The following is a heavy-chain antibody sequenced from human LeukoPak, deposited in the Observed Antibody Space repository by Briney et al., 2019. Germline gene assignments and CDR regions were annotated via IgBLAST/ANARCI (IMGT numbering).Heavy chain of an antibody. CDR1: GYTFTGHN. Sequence: ASVKVSCKASGYTFTGHNMHWLRQAPGQGLEWMGWINPNSGGTNYAQKFQGRVTMTRDTSISTAYMELSRLRSDDTAVSYCASVTSITIVGVATAIGQYYYYYMDVWGKGTTVTVSS. CDR2: INPNSGGT. V-gene: IGHV1-2*02. CDR3: ASVTSITIVGVATAIGQYYYYYMDV. D-gene: IGHD3-3*01. J-gene: IGHJ6*03.